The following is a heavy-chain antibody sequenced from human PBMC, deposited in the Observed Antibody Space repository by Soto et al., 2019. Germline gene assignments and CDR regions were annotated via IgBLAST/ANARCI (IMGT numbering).Heavy chain of an antibody. J-gene: IGHJ4*02. CDR1: GGTFSSYA. CDR3: ARQGRNSCGWYFFYFDY. CDR2: IIPIFGTA. D-gene: IGHD6-19*01. V-gene: IGHV1-69*01. Sequence: QVQLVQSGAEVKKPGSSVKVSCKASGGTFSSYAIGWVRQAPGQGLEWMGGIIPIFGTANYAQKFQGRVTITADESTSTAYMELSSLRSEDTAVYYCARQGRNSCGWYFFYFDYWGQGTLVTVSS.